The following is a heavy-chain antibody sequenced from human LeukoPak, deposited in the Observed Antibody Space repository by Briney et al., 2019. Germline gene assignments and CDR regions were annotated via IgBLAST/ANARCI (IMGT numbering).Heavy chain of an antibody. V-gene: IGHV3-33*01. D-gene: IGHD6-19*01. CDR2: IWYDGSNK. Sequence: PGGSLRLSCAASGFTFSSYGMHWVRHAPGKGLEWVAVIWYDGSNKYYADSVKGRFTISRDQSKSTLYLQMNSLRAEDTAVYYCVREDSTGWYGRYWGQGTLVTVSS. CDR1: GFTFSSYG. CDR3: VREDSTGWYGRY. J-gene: IGHJ4*02.